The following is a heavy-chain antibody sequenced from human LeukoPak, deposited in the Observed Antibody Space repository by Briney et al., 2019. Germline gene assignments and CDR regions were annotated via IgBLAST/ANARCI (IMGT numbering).Heavy chain of an antibody. CDR3: ARVSDSYGYI. Sequence: ASVKVSCKASGGTFSSYAISWVRQAPGQGLEWMGGIIPIFGTANYAQKFQGRVTITADESTSTAYMELRSLRSDDTAVYYCARVSDSYGYIWGQGTLVTVSS. V-gene: IGHV1-69*01. CDR1: GGTFSSYA. D-gene: IGHD5-18*01. CDR2: IIPIFGTA. J-gene: IGHJ4*02.